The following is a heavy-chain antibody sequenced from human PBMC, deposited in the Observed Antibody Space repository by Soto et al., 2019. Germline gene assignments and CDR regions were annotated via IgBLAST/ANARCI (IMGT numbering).Heavy chain of an antibody. V-gene: IGHV3-48*02. J-gene: IGHJ5*02. CDR2: ISIGSTTI. Sequence: GGSLRLSCAASGFTFSSYSMNWVRQAPGKGLEWVSYISIGSTTIFYADSVKGRFTISRGNAKNSLYLQMNSLRDEDTAVYYCARDNGMAGSFDPWGQGTLVTVSA. D-gene: IGHD2-8*01. CDR3: ARDNGMAGSFDP. CDR1: GFTFSSYS.